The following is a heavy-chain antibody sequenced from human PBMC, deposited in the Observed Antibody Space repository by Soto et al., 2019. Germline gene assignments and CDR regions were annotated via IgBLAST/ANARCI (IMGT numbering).Heavy chain of an antibody. Sequence: QITLKESGPTLVKPTQTLTLTCTFSGFSLSTSGVGVGWIRQPPGKALERLALIYWDDDTRDSPSRKSRLTITKDTSTIQVVLTMTHMDPVDTATYYCAHSLSYDFWSGYQGYFDLWGRGTMVTVSS. CDR1: GFSLSTSGVG. J-gene: IGHJ2*01. D-gene: IGHD3-3*01. V-gene: IGHV2-5*02. CDR2: IYWDDDT. CDR3: AHSLSYDFWSGYQGYFDL.